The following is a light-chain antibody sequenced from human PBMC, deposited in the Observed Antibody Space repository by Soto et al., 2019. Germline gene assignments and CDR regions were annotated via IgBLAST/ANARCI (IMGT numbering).Light chain of an antibody. J-gene: IGKJ3*01. CDR2: DAS. V-gene: IGKV3-11*01. Sequence: IVLTHSRATLYLSPGERATLSCMASQSVSSYLAWYQQKPGQAPRLLIYDASNRATGIPARFSGSGSGTDFTLTISSLEPEDFAVYYCQQRSNWPLTFGPGTKVDIK. CDR3: QQRSNWPLT. CDR1: QSVSSY.